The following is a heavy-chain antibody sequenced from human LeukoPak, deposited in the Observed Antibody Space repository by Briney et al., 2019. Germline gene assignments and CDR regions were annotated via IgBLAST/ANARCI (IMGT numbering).Heavy chain of an antibody. CDR3: ARQRTSENWFDS. J-gene: IGHJ5*01. V-gene: IGHV5-51*01. Sequence: GESLKISCKASGYSFSNTWIGWVGQMPRKGLEWMGIIYPGDSHTIYSLSFQGQITISADKSITTAYLQWSSLEASDTAMYYCARQRTSENWFDSWGQGTPVTVSS. D-gene: IGHD1-14*01. CDR1: GYSFSNTW. CDR2: IYPGDSHT.